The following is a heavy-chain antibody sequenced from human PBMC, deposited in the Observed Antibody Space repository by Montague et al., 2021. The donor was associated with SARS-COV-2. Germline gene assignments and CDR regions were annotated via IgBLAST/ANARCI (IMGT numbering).Heavy chain of an antibody. CDR2: IYYSGST. CDR3: ARSSGSYSTFDF. V-gene: IGHV4-59*08. D-gene: IGHD3-10*01. CDR1: GGSISSSY. J-gene: IGHJ4*02. Sequence: SETLSPTRTVSGGSISSSYWTWIRQPPGKGLEWIGYIYYSGSTSYNPSLKSRVTMSVDTSKNQFSLKLSSVTAADTAVYYCARSSGSYSTFDFWGQGTLVTVSS.